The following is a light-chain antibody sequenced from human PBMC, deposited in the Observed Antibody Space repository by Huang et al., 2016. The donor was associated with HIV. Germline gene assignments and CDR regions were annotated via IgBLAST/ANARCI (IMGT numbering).Light chain of an antibody. Sequence: DIKMTQSPSSLSASVGDRVTITCQASQAITNYLNWYQQKPGKAPKRLIYDASNLEIGVPSRFSGSGSGTDFTFTISSLQPEDIATYYCQQYDNLPLTFGGGTKVEIK. CDR1: QAITNY. CDR3: QQYDNLPLT. CDR2: DAS. V-gene: IGKV1-33*01. J-gene: IGKJ4*01.